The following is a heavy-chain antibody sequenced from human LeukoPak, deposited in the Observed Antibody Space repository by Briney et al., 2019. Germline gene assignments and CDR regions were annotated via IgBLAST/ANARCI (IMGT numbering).Heavy chain of an antibody. V-gene: IGHV4-39*07. CDR2: IYYSGST. D-gene: IGHD3-22*01. CDR1: GGSISSSSYY. CDR3: ARDSTYYYDTKGAFDI. Sequence: PSETLSLTCTVSGGSISSSSYYWGWIRQPPGKGLEWIGSIYYSGSTYYNPSLKSRVTISVDTSKNQFSLKLSSVTAADTAVYYCARDSTYYYDTKGAFDIWGQGTIVTVSS. J-gene: IGHJ3*02.